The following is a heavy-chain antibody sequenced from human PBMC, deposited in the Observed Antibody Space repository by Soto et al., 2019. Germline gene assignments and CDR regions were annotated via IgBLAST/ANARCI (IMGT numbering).Heavy chain of an antibody. Sequence: PGGSLRLSCAASGFSFSSYGMHWVRQAPGKGLEWVAIISYDGSDKYYADSVKGRFTISRDNSKNTLFLQMSSLRAEDTAVYYCAKPYYYSSSGYYYFDSWGQGTLVTVSS. V-gene: IGHV3-30*18. CDR1: GFSFSSYG. CDR2: ISYDGSDK. D-gene: IGHD3-22*01. CDR3: AKPYYYSSSGYYYFDS. J-gene: IGHJ4*02.